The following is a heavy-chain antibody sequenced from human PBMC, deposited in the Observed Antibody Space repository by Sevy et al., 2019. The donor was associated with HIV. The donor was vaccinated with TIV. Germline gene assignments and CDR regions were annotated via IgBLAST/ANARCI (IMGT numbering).Heavy chain of an antibody. Sequence: GGSLRLSCAASGFTFSFYDMHWVRQATGKGLEWVSGFGIAGDTYYAGSVKVRFTISRDNAKNSLYIQMNSVRAGDTAVYYCARKSTSFSHFDYWGQGTLVTVSS. D-gene: IGHD2-2*01. CDR3: ARKSTSFSHFDY. CDR2: FGIAGDT. V-gene: IGHV3-13*01. J-gene: IGHJ4*02. CDR1: GFTFSFYD.